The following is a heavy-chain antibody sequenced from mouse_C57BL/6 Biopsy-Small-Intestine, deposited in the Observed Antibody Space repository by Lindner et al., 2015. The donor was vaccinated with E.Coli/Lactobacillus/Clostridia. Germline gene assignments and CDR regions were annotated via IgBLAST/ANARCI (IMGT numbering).Heavy chain of an antibody. J-gene: IGHJ1*01. CDR3: ATKDPVGAMYYYGMDV. CDR1: GYTFTSYD. D-gene: IGHD1-1*01. CDR2: MNLNSGNR. V-gene: IGHV1-66*01. Sequence: SVKVSCKTSGYTFTSYDINWVRQATGQGLEWMGWMNLNSGNRGYAQKFQGRVTMTRDTSKSTAYMELSSLTSEDTAVYYCATKDPVGAMYYYGMDVWGQGTTVTVSS.